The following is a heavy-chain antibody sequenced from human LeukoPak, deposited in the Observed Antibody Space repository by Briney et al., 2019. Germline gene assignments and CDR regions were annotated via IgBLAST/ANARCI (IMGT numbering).Heavy chain of an antibody. D-gene: IGHD3-10*01. V-gene: IGHV1-18*01. Sequence: ASVKVSCKASGYTFTSYGISWVRQAPGQGLEWMGWISAYNGNTNYAQKLQGRVTMTTDTSTSTAYMELRSLRSDDTAVYYCARDRAQFGAFDIWGQGKMVTVSS. CDR3: ARDRAQFGAFDI. CDR2: ISAYNGNT. CDR1: GYTFTSYG. J-gene: IGHJ3*02.